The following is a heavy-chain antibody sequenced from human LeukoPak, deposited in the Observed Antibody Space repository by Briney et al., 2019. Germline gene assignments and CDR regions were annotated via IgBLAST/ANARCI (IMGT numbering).Heavy chain of an antibody. V-gene: IGHV3-21*01. D-gene: IGHD4-17*01. J-gene: IGHJ4*02. Sequence: GGSLRLSCVASGFSFRRYSMKWVRQAPGKGLGWVAYISYSSRFIYYADSVKGRFIITRDNAENSLFLQMNSLRAEDTAVYYCARDPGTYTDYDVDYWGQGTLVTVSS. CDR3: ARDPGTYTDYDVDY. CDR1: GFSFRRYS. CDR2: ISYSSRFI.